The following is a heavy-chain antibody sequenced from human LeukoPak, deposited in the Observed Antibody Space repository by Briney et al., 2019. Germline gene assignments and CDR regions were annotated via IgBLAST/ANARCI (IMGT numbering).Heavy chain of an antibody. D-gene: IGHD2-2*01. CDR2: INHSGST. CDR3: ARAVGCSSTSCYPTWGFDY. Sequence: PSETLSLTCVVYGGSFSGYYWSWIRQPPGKGLEWIGEINHSGSTNYNPSLKSRVTISVDTSKNQFSLKLSSVTAADTAVYYCARAVGCSSTSCYPTWGFDYWGQGTLVAVSS. V-gene: IGHV4-34*01. J-gene: IGHJ4*02. CDR1: GGSFSGYY.